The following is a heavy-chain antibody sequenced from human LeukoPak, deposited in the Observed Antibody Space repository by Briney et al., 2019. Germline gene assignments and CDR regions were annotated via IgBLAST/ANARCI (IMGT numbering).Heavy chain of an antibody. D-gene: IGHD1-26*01. CDR2: IYYSGST. CDR3: ARTGGSFYFYYYMDV. Sequence: SETPSLTCTVSGGSISSYYWSWIRQPPGKGLEWIGYIYYSGSTNYNPSLKSRVTISVDTSKNQFSLKLSSVTAADTAVYYCARTGGSFYFYYYMDVWGKGTTVTVSS. V-gene: IGHV4-59*12. J-gene: IGHJ6*03. CDR1: GGSISSYY.